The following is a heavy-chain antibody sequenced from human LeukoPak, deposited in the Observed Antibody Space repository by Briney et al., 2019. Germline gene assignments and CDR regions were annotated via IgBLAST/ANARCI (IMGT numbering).Heavy chain of an antibody. D-gene: IGHD6-19*01. V-gene: IGHV3-23*01. J-gene: IGHJ5*02. CDR2: IRHSGVDS. Sequence: PGGSLRLSCAASRFSFSDYTMSWVRQLRGKGLEWVSGIRHSGVDSSYADSVKGRFTISRDNAKNTLYLQMNSLRAEDTAVYYCARALAVAGTGGFDPWGQGTLVTVSS. CDR1: RFSFSDYT. CDR3: ARALAVAGTGGFDP.